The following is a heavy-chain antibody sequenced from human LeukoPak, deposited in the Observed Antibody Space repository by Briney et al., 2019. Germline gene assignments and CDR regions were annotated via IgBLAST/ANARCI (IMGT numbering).Heavy chain of an antibody. V-gene: IGHV1-46*01. J-gene: IGHJ6*03. CDR1: GYSFTSYY. Sequence: GASVKVSCKASGYSFTSYYMHWVRQAPGQGLEWMGIINPNGGSTSYAQKFQGRVTMTTDTSTSTAYMELRSLRSDDTAVYYCARDSAVAPNYYYYYMDVWGKGTTVTISS. D-gene: IGHD6-19*01. CDR3: ARDSAVAPNYYYYYMDV. CDR2: INPNGGST.